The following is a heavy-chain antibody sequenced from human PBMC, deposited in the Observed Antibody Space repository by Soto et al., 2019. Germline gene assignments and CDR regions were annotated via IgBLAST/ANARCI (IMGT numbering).Heavy chain of an antibody. Sequence: EVQLLESGGGLVQPGGSLRLSCAASGFTFSSYAMSWVRQAPGKGLEWVAAISGSGGSTYYADSVKGRFTISRDIPKNTLYLQMNSLRAEDSAVYYCAKDRGYCSRGSCYSDYFSFWGQGTLVTVSS. J-gene: IGHJ4*02. CDR2: ISGSGGST. D-gene: IGHD2-15*01. CDR1: GFTFSSYA. V-gene: IGHV3-23*01. CDR3: AKDRGYCSRGSCYSDYFSF.